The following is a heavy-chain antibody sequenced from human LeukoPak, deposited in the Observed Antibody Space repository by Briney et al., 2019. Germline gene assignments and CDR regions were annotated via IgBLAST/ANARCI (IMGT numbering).Heavy chain of an antibody. J-gene: IGHJ4*02. CDR2: ISGSGGST. D-gene: IGHD2-15*01. V-gene: IGHV3-23*01. Sequence: PGGSLRLSCAASGFTFSSYAMSWVRQAPGKGLEWVSAISGSGGSTYYADSVKGRFTISRDNSKNTLYLQMNSLRAEDTAVYYCAKDPTQYCSGGSCYLDYWGQGTLVTVSS. CDR1: GFTFSSYA. CDR3: AKDPTQYCSGGSCYLDY.